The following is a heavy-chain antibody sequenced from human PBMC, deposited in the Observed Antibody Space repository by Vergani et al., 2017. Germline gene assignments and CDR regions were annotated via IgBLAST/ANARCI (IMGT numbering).Heavy chain of an antibody. V-gene: IGHV3-23*01. J-gene: IGHJ4*02. D-gene: IGHD5-18*01. Sequence: EVQLLESGGGLVQPGGSLRLSCAASGFIFSSYAMSWVRQAPGKGLEWVSAISGSGGSTYYADSVKGRFTISRDNSKNTLYLQMNSLRAEDTAVYYCAKVSGYSYGYEDYWGQGTLVTVSS. CDR2: ISGSGGST. CDR3: AKVSGYSYGYEDY. CDR1: GFIFSSYA.